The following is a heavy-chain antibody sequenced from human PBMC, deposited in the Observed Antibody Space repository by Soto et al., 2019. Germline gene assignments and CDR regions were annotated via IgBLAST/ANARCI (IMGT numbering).Heavy chain of an antibody. CDR1: GESFSAYY. V-gene: IGHV4-34*01. Sequence: SETLSLTCAVYGESFSAYYWNWIRQSPGKGLDWIGEINHSGSSTYNPSLESRVTMSVDTSRNQFSLKLTSVTAADTAVYYCARDKITGLFDYWGQGNLVTFSS. CDR3: ARDKITGLFDY. J-gene: IGHJ4*02. D-gene: IGHD2-8*02. CDR2: INHSGSS.